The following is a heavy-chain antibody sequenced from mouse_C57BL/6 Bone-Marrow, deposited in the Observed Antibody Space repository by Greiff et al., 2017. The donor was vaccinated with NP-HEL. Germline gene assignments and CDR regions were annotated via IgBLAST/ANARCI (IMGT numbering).Heavy chain of an antibody. CDR1: GFTFSDYG. Sequence: EVKLVESGGGLVKPGGSLKLSCAASGFTFSDYGMHWVRQAPEKGLEWVAYISSGRSTIYYADPVKGRFTISREHAQKPLFLQMTSLRSEDTAMYYCARVHPRITTVVATDWYFDVWGTGTTVTVSS. CDR3: ARVHPRITTVVATDWYFDV. V-gene: IGHV5-17*01. CDR2: ISSGRSTI. J-gene: IGHJ1*03. D-gene: IGHD1-1*01.